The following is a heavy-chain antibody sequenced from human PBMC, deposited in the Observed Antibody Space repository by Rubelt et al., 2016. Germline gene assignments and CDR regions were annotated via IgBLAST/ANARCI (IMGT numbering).Heavy chain of an antibody. D-gene: IGHD2-8*02. V-gene: IGHV4-59*01. CDR2: IYFTGTT. Sequence: QVQLQESGPGLVKPSETLSLSCTVSGGSISSYYWSWVRQPPGKGLEWIGYIYFTGTTNYNPSLKSRVAMSVDTSGNQLTRKLGVVTAADTAVYYCARSTAHSDFDYWGQGTLVTVSS. CDR1: GGSISSYY. CDR3: ARSTAHSDFDY. J-gene: IGHJ4*02.